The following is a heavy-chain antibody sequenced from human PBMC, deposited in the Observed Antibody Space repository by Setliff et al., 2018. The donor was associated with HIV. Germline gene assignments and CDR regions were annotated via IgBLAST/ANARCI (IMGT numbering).Heavy chain of an antibody. D-gene: IGHD1-7*01. CDR1: GFSFSSYG. CDR3: ATDRGTY. J-gene: IGHJ4*02. CDR2: IWYDGSNK. V-gene: IGHV3-33*03. Sequence: GGSLRLSCAASGFSFSSYGMHWVRQAPGKGLEWVAVIWYDGSNKYYADSVKGRFTISRDNAKNSLYLQMNSLRAEDTAVYYCATDRGTYWGQGTLVTVSS.